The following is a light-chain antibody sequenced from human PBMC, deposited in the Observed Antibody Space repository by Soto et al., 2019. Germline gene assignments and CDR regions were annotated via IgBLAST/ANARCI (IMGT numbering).Light chain of an antibody. CDR3: QQYNSYSVT. V-gene: IGKV1-5*03. CDR2: KAS. CDR1: QSISSW. J-gene: IGKJ3*01. Sequence: DIQMTQSPSTLSASVGDRVTITCRANQSISSWLAWYQQKPGKAPKVLIYKASSLESGVPSRFSGSGSGTDFTLTISSLQPDDFATYYCQQYNSYSVTFGPGTKVDIK.